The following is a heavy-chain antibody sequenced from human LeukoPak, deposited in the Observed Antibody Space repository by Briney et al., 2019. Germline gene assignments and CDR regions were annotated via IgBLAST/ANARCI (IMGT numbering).Heavy chain of an antibody. CDR3: AREGYCSGGSCYSGASNWFDP. CDR1: GFTFSSYG. V-gene: IGHV3-33*01. D-gene: IGHD2-15*01. J-gene: IGHJ5*02. Sequence: GRSLRLSCAASGFTFSSYGMHWVRQAPGKGLEWVAVIWYDGSNKYYADSVKGRFTISRDNSKNTLYLQMNSLRAEDTAVYYCAREGYCSGGSCYSGASNWFDPWGQGTLVTVSS. CDR2: IWYDGSNK.